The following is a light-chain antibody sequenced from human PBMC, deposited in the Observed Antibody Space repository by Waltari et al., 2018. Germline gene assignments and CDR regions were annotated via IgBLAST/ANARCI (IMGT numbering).Light chain of an antibody. CDR1: HSVSSS. CDR2: DAS. J-gene: IGKJ4*01. V-gene: IGKV3-11*01. Sequence: ELVLTQSPATLSLSPGERPTLSCRASHSVSSSLAWYQQKPGQAPRLLIYDASNRATGIPARFSGSGSGTDFTLTISSLEPEDFAVYYCQQRSNWPPLTFGGGTKVEIK. CDR3: QQRSNWPPLT.